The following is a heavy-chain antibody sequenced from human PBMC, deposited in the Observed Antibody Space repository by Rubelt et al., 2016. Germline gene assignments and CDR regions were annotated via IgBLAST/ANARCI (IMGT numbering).Heavy chain of an antibody. V-gene: IGHV4-34*01. D-gene: IGHD3-22*01. CDR1: GGSFSGYY. J-gene: IGHJ4*02. Sequence: QVQLQQWGAGLLKPSETLSLTCAVYGGSFSGYYWSWIRQPPGKGLEWIGEINHSGSTNYNPSLKSRVTNSVDTSKNQFSLRLSSVTAADTAVYYCARGKEGLGVTMMDYWGQGTLVTVSS. CDR2: INHSGST. CDR3: ARGKEGLGVTMMDY.